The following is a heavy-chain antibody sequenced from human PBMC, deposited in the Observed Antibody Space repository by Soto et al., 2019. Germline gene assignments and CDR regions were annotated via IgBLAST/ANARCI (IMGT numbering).Heavy chain of an antibody. CDR1: GFTFSSYE. CDR2: ISSSGSTI. V-gene: IGHV3-48*03. J-gene: IGHJ6*01. CDR3: ARDGSSSVGTYYYYGMDV. D-gene: IGHD6-13*01. Sequence: GGSRRLSCAASGFTFSSYEMNWGRQAPGEWREWVSYISSSGSTIYYADSVKGRFTISRDNAKNSLYLQLNSLSAEDTAVYYCARDGSSSVGTYYYYGMDVWGQGTTVTVSS.